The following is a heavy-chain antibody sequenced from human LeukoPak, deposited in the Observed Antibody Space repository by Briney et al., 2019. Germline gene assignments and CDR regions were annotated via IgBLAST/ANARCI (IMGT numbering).Heavy chain of an antibody. V-gene: IGHV3-72*01. CDR2: SRDKGNSYTT. Sequence: GGSLRLSCAASGFTFSDHYIDWVRQAPGKGLEWVGRSRDKGNSYTTAYAASVKGRFTISRDDSKSIAYLQMNSLKTEDTAVYYCTREGRYDTSDYWGQGTLVTVSS. CDR1: GFTFSDHY. D-gene: IGHD3-9*01. CDR3: TREGRYDTSDY. J-gene: IGHJ4*02.